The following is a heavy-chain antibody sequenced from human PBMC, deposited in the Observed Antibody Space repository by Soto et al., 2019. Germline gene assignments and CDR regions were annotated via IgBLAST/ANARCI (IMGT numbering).Heavy chain of an antibody. CDR2: IYHSGST. J-gene: IGHJ4*02. D-gene: IGHD2-21*02. CDR1: SGSISTANW. Sequence: QVPLQESGPRLVRPSGTLSLTCTVSSGSISTANWWSWVRQPPGRGLEWIGEIYHSGSTNYNLSLRGRVPLPEATPKNRFSLGLTSVPAGDRARYYCAGRGGGVVLTATTPFDYWGQGTLVTVSS. CDR3: AGRGGGVVLTATTPFDY. V-gene: IGHV4-4*02.